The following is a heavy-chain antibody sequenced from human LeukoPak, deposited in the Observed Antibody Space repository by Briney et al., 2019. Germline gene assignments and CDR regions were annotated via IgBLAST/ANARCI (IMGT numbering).Heavy chain of an antibody. CDR1: GYTFTSYY. CDR2: INPTGGST. CDR3: ARDTKRIAAAGPGYYYGMDV. J-gene: IGHJ6*02. D-gene: IGHD6-13*01. V-gene: IGHV1-46*01. Sequence: GASVTVSCKASGYTFTSYYMHWVRQAPGQGLEWMGIINPTGGSTSYAQKFQGRVTMTRDTSTSTVYMELSSLRSEDTAVYYCARDTKRIAAAGPGYYYGMDVWGQGTTASVSS.